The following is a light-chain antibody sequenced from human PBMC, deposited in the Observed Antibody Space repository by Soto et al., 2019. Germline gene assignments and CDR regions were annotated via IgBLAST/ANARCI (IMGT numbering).Light chain of an antibody. Sequence: EIVMTQSPATLSVSPGERATLSCRANQSVSSNLAWYQQKPGQAPRLLIYGASTRATGIPARFSGSGSGTEFTLTISSLQSEDFAVYYCQQYNNWPLWTFGQGTKGQIK. V-gene: IGKV3-15*01. J-gene: IGKJ1*01. CDR1: QSVSSN. CDR3: QQYNNWPLWT. CDR2: GAS.